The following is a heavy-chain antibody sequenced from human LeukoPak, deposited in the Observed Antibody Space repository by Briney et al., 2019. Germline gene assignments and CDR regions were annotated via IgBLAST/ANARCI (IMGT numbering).Heavy chain of an antibody. CDR2: INHSGST. D-gene: IGHD3-10*01. J-gene: IGHJ5*02. Sequence: SETLSLTCAVYGGSFSGYYWSWIRQPPGKGLEWIGEINHSGSTNYNPSLKSRVTISVDTSKNQFSLKLSSVTAADTAVYYCARGRRGLRKSDGWFDPWGQGTLATVSS. V-gene: IGHV4-34*01. CDR3: ARGRRGLRKSDGWFDP. CDR1: GGSFSGYY.